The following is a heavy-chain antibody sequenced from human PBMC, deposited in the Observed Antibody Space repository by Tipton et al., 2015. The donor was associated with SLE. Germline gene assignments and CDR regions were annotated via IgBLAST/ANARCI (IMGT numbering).Heavy chain of an antibody. CDR1: GGTFSSYA. D-gene: IGHD2-2*01. CDR3: AREGPGYCSSTSCPGAFAY. J-gene: IGHJ4*02. CDR2: IIPIFGTA. Sequence: QPGAEVKKPGSSVKVSCKASGGTFSSYAISWVRQAPGQGLEWMGGIIPIFGTANYAQKFQGRVTITTDESTSTAYMELSSLRSEDTAVYYCAREGPGYCSSTSCPGAFAYWGQGTLVTVSS. V-gene: IGHV1-69*05.